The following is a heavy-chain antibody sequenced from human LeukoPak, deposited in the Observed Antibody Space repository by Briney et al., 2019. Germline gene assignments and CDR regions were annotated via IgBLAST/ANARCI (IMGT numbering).Heavy chain of an antibody. D-gene: IGHD1-1*01. Sequence: ASVKVSCKASGYTFTGYYMHWVRQAPGQGLEWMGWINPNSGNTGFAHKFQGRVTMTRDTSINTAYMELSSLRSEDTAVYYCARVLGSISHWGQGTLVTVSS. J-gene: IGHJ4*02. V-gene: IGHV1-8*02. CDR1: GYTFTGYY. CDR2: INPNSGNT. CDR3: ARVLGSISH.